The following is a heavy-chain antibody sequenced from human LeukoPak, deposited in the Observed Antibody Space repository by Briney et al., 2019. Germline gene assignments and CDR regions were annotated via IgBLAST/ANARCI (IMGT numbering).Heavy chain of an antibody. Sequence: GSLRLSCAASGLTVSSNCMSWVRQAPGKGLEWVSFIYSGGNTYYADSVKGRFTISRDNAKNSLYLQMNSLRAEDTAVYYCARDKSYYYDSSGYYFDYWGQGTLVTVSS. J-gene: IGHJ4*02. D-gene: IGHD3-22*01. CDR3: ARDKSYYYDSSGYYFDY. CDR1: GLTVSSNC. V-gene: IGHV3-53*01. CDR2: IYSGGNT.